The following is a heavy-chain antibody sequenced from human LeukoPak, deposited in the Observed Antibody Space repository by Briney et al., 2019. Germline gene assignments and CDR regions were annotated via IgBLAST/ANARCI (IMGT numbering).Heavy chain of an antibody. CDR1: GYTLTSYD. J-gene: IGHJ6*02. D-gene: IGHD3-16*01. V-gene: IGHV1-8*01. Sequence: ASVKVSCKASGYTLTSYDINWVRQPTAQGLEWMGWMNPNSGNTGYAQKSQGRVTMTRNTSISTAYMELSSLRSEVTAVYYCARGGGRGRWASGVLAIPYYYYGMDVWGQGTTVTVSS. CDR2: MNPNSGNT. CDR3: ARGGGRGRWASGVLAIPYYYYGMDV.